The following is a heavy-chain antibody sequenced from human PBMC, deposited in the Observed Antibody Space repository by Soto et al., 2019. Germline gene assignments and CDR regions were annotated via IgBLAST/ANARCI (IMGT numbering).Heavy chain of an antibody. CDR1: GFTFSSYS. V-gene: IGHV3-21*01. J-gene: IGHJ6*02. CDR3: ARDYYYDSSGYPLGYYYYGMDV. D-gene: IGHD3-22*01. CDR2: ISSSSSYI. Sequence: GGSLRLSCAASGFTFSSYSMNWVRQAPGKGLEWVSSISSSSSYIYYADSVKGRFTISRDNAKNSLYLQMNSLRAEDTAVYYCARDYYYDSSGYPLGYYYYGMDVWGQGTTVTVSS.